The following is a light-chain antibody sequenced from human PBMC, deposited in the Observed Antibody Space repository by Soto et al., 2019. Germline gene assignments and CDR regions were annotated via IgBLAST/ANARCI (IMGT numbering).Light chain of an antibody. CDR2: DVS. CDR3: SSYTSSSTDV. V-gene: IGLV2-14*01. CDR1: SSDVGNYNF. Sequence: QSVLTQPASVSGSPGQSLTISCTGTSSDVGNYNFVSWYQQHPGKAPKLMIYDVSSRPSGVSNRFSGSKSGNTASLTISELQAEDEADYYCSSYTSSSTDVFGTGTKVTVL. J-gene: IGLJ1*01.